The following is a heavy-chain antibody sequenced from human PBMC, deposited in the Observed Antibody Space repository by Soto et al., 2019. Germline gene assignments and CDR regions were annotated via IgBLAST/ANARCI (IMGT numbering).Heavy chain of an antibody. CDR2: IDGSDSYT. D-gene: IGHD3-22*01. V-gene: IGHV5-10-1*01. CDR1: GYSFTSYW. CDR3: ARHPYYDSSGYYPNYFDY. J-gene: IGHJ4*02. Sequence: GESLKISCKGSGYSFTSYWISWVRQMPGKGLEWMGRIDGSDSYTNYSPSFQGHVTISADKSISTAYLQWSSLKASDTAMYYCARHPYYDSSGYYPNYFDYWGQGTLVTVSS.